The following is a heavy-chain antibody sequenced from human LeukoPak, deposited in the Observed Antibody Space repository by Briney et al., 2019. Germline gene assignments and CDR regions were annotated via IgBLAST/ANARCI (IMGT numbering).Heavy chain of an antibody. Sequence: SETLSLTCAVSGYSISSGYYWGWIRQPPEKGLEWIGSIYHSGSTYYNPSLKSRVTISVDTSKNQFSLKLSSVTAADTAVYYCARHAYYYDSSGYHDAFDIWGQGTMVTVSS. CDR2: IYHSGST. J-gene: IGHJ3*02. D-gene: IGHD3-22*01. CDR3: ARHAYYYDSSGYHDAFDI. CDR1: GYSISSGYY. V-gene: IGHV4-38-2*01.